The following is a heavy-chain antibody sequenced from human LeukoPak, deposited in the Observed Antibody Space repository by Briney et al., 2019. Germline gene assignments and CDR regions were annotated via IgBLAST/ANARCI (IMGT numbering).Heavy chain of an antibody. CDR1: GYTFTSYD. CDR2: MNPNSGNT. J-gene: IGHJ3*02. V-gene: IGHV1-8*02. Sequence: ASVTVSFKGSGYTFTSYDINWVRQATGQGLEWMGLMNPNSGNTGYAQKFQGRVTMTRNTSISTAYMELSSLRSEDTAVYYCARDCGGDCYSVADAFDIWGQGTMVTVSS. D-gene: IGHD2-21*02. CDR3: ARDCGGDCYSVADAFDI.